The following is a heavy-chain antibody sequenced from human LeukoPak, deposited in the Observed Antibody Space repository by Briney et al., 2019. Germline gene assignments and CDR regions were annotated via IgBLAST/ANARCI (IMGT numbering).Heavy chain of an antibody. D-gene: IGHD3-3*01. V-gene: IGHV3-30*04. J-gene: IGHJ4*02. CDR2: ISYDGSDE. CDR3: ARDFTPEWFDIH. Sequence: GGSLRLSCAASGFTFSSYAMSWVRQAPGKGLEWVGVISYDGSDEYYTDSVKGRFTISRDNSKNTVYLQMSSLRADDTAVYYCARDFTPEWFDIHWGQGTLVTVS. CDR1: GFTFSSYA.